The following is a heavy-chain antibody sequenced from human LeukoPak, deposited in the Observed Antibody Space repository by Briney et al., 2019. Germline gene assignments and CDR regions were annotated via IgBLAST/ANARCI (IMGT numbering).Heavy chain of an antibody. D-gene: IGHD6-19*01. CDR1: RGSVSSGGYY. V-gene: IGHV4-31*03. CDR3: AKDPDGGWLDY. J-gene: IGHJ4*02. CDR2: IYYSGRT. Sequence: PSETLSLTCTVSRGSVSSGGYYWSWTRQHPGRGLEWIGYIYYSGRTYCNPSLKSRVTISVDTPKNQFSLKLSSVTAADTAVYYCAKDPDGGWLDYWGQGTLVTVSS.